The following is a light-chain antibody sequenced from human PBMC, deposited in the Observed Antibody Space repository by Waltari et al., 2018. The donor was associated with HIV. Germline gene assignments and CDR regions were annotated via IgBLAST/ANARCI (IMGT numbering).Light chain of an antibody. CDR3: CSDVGTYTLSVI. V-gene: IGLV2-11*01. J-gene: IGLJ2*01. Sequence: QSALTQPRSVSGSLGQSVTISCTGTSSDVDAHHYVTKRPSGVPDRFSGSKSGNTASLTISGLQAEDEADYYCCSDVGTYTLSVIFGGGTRLIVL. CDR1: SSDVDAHHY.